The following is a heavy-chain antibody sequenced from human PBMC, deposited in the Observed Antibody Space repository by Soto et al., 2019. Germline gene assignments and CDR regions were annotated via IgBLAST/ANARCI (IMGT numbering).Heavy chain of an antibody. D-gene: IGHD2-2*01. CDR1: GDSISGGASF. CDR2: VYYSGSS. V-gene: IGHV4-31*01. CDR3: AKLSCTSSTCYFPGWFDP. Sequence: SETLSLTCTVSGDSISGGASFWSWIRQPPGKGLEWIANVYYSGSSYYNPSLKNQLTISVDTTKNQISLQLKSMTAADTALYYFAKLSCTSSTCYFPGWFDPWGQGTLVTVSS. J-gene: IGHJ5*02.